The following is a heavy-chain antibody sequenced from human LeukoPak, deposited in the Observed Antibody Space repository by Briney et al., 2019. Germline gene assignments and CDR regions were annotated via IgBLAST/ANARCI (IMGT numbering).Heavy chain of an antibody. CDR3: AKSPITMVRGVYLDY. CDR1: GFSFDDYG. V-gene: IGHV3-30*02. CDR2: IRYDGSNK. D-gene: IGHD3-10*01. Sequence: GGSLRLSCAASGFSFDDYGMHWVRQAPGKGLEGVAFIRYDGSNKYYADSVKGRFTISRDNSKNTLYLQMNSLRAEDTAVYYCAKSPITMVRGVYLDYWGQGTLVTVSS. J-gene: IGHJ4*02.